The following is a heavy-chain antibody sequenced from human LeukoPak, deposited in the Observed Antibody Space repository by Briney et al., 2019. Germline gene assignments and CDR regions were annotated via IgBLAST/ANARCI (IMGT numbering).Heavy chain of an antibody. CDR2: ISSNGGSK. CDR3: AREGYYYDSSGYYYPIFDY. CDR1: GFTFSSYA. J-gene: IGHJ4*02. D-gene: IGHD3-22*01. V-gene: IGHV3-64*01. Sequence: GGSRRLSCAASGFTFSSYAMHWVRQAPGKGLEYVSAISSNGGSKYYANSVKGRFTISRDNSKNTLYLQMGSLRAEDMAVYYCAREGYYYDSSGYYYPIFDYWGQGTLVTVSS.